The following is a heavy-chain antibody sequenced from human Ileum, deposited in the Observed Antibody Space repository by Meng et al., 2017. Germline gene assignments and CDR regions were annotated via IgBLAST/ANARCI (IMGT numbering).Heavy chain of an antibody. Sequence: SETLSLTCAISGDSVASNSAAWNWIRQSPSRGLEWLGRTYYRSTWHHDYAEAVKGRIIINADTSKNQFSLQLNSVTPEDTAVYYCATWRFDYWGQGTLVTVSS. V-gene: IGHV6-1*01. J-gene: IGHJ4*02. CDR3: ATWRFDY. CDR2: TYYRSTWHH. CDR1: GDSVASNSAA.